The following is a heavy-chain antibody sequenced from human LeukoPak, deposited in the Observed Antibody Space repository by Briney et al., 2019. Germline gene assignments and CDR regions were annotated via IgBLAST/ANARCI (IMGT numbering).Heavy chain of an antibody. D-gene: IGHD6-13*01. J-gene: IGHJ3*02. V-gene: IGHV3-7*01. CDR2: INQDGSTK. Sequence: GGSLRLSCAATGFSFSNSWMTWVRQAPGKGPEWLANINQDGSTKNYVDAVEGHFTISRDNAKNSVYLQMNSLRAEDTAVYYCARDGQQQSPYACDIWGQGTMVTVSS. CDR1: GFSFSNSW. CDR3: ARDGQQQSPYACDI.